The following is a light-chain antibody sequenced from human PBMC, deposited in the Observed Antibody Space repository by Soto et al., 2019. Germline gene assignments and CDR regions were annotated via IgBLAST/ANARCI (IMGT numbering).Light chain of an antibody. CDR2: EVS. V-gene: IGLV2-14*01. Sequence: QSALTQPASVSGSPGQSITISCTGTSSDVGGYNYVSLYQQPPGKAPKLMIYEVSNRPSGVSNRFSGSKSGNTASLTISGLQAEDEADYYCSSYTSSSTVVFGGGTKLTVL. J-gene: IGLJ2*01. CDR3: SSYTSSSTVV. CDR1: SSDVGGYNY.